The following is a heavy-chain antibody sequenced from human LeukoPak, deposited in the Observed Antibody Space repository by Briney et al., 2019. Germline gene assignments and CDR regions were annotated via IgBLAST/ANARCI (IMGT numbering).Heavy chain of an antibody. Sequence: GWSLRLSCAASGFTFDDYGMSWVRQAPGKGLEWVSGINWNGGSTGYADSVEGRFTISRDNAKNSLYLQMNSLRAEDTALYYCARHDSSGYYSFCNYWGQGTLVTVSS. V-gene: IGHV3-20*04. D-gene: IGHD3-22*01. J-gene: IGHJ4*02. CDR3: ARHDSSGYYSFCNY. CDR2: INWNGGST. CDR1: GFTFDDYG.